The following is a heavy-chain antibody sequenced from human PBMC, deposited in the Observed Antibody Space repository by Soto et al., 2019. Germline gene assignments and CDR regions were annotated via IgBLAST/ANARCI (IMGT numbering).Heavy chain of an antibody. D-gene: IGHD3-9*01. V-gene: IGHV2-5*02. CDR2: IYWDDDK. CDR3: AHRLNGILTGLLCPAAFDY. CDR1: GFSLSTSGVG. Sequence: SGPTLVNPTQTLTLTRTFSGFSLSTSGVGVGWIRQPPGKALEWLALIYWDDDKRYSPSLKSRLTITKDTSKNQVVLTMTNMDPVNTATYYGAHRLNGILTGLLCPAAFDYWGPGALVTVSS. J-gene: IGHJ4*02.